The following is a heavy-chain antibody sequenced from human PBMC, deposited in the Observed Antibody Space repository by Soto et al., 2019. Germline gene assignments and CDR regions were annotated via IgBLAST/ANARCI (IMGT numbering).Heavy chain of an antibody. CDR3: EIDVNDSSGADAFDI. CDR1: GYTFTSYY. D-gene: IGHD3-22*01. J-gene: IGHJ3*02. CDR2: INPSGGST. V-gene: IGHV1-46*01. Sequence: ASVKVSCKASGYTFTSYYMHWVRQAPGQGLEWMGIINPSGGSTSYAQKFQGRVTMTRDTSTSTVYMELSSLRSVDTAVYYCEIDVNDSSGADAFDIWGQGTMVTVSS.